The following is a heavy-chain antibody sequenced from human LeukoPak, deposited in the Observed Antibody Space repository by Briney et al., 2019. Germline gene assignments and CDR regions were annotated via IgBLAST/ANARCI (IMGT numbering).Heavy chain of an antibody. CDR2: INPNSGGT. V-gene: IGHV1-2*02. D-gene: IGHD6-13*01. J-gene: IGHJ4*02. CDR1: GYTFTGYY. CDR3: ARGPDRRAAAGIYFDY. Sequence: ASVKVSCKASGYTFTGYYMHWVRQAPGQGLEWMGWINPNSGGTNYAQKFQGRVTMTRDTSISTAYMELSRLRSDDTAVYYCARGPDRRAAAGIYFDYWGQGTLVTVSS.